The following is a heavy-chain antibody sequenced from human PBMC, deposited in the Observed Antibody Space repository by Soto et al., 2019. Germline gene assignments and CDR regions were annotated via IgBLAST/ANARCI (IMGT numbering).Heavy chain of an antibody. Sequence: ASVKVSCKVSGYTLTELSMHWVRQAPGKGLEWMGWINAGNGNTKYSQKFQGRVTITRDTSASTAYMELSSLRSEDTAVYYCARVTRDGYNRAFDIWGQGTMVTVSS. CDR1: GYTLTELS. CDR3: ARVTRDGYNRAFDI. CDR2: INAGNGNT. D-gene: IGHD5-12*01. V-gene: IGHV1-3*01. J-gene: IGHJ3*02.